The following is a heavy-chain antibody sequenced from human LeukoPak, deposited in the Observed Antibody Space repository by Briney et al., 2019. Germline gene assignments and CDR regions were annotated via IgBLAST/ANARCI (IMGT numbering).Heavy chain of an antibody. CDR1: GGSISSHY. D-gene: IGHD2-21*01. V-gene: IGHV4-59*11. Sequence: SETLSLTCTVSGGSISSHYWSWIRQPPGKGLEWIGYIFNGGGTNYNPSLKSRVTISLDTSKNQFSLKLSSVTAADTAVYYCATYRSRGFDYWGQGTLVTVSS. J-gene: IGHJ4*02. CDR2: IFNGGGT. CDR3: ATYRSRGFDY.